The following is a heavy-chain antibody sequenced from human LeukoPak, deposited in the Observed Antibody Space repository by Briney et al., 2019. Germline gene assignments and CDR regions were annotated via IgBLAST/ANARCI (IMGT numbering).Heavy chain of an antibody. CDR1: GFTFSSYA. Sequence: PGGPLRLSCAASGFTFSSYAMHWVRQAPGKGLEWVAVIWYDGSNKYYADSVKGRFTISRDNSKNTLYLQMNSLRAEDTAVYYCARAQVGSGWYNGDYWGQGTLVTVSS. V-gene: IGHV3-33*01. D-gene: IGHD6-19*01. CDR2: IWYDGSNK. CDR3: ARAQVGSGWYNGDY. J-gene: IGHJ4*02.